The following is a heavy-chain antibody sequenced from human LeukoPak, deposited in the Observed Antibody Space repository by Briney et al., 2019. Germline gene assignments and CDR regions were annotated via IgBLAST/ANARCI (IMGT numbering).Heavy chain of an antibody. Sequence: GGSPRLSCAASGFTFSSYAMSWVRQAPGKGLDWVSAISGSGGSTYYADSVKGRFTISRDNSKNTLYLQVNSLRVEDTAVYYCALRDAYNQRDYWGQGTLVTVSS. V-gene: IGHV3-23*01. D-gene: IGHD5-24*01. CDR3: ALRDAYNQRDY. CDR1: GFTFSSYA. CDR2: ISGSGGST. J-gene: IGHJ4*02.